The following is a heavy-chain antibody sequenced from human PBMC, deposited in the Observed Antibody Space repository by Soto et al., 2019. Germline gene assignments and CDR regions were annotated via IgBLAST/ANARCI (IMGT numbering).Heavy chain of an antibody. CDR2: IWYDGSNK. CDR1: GFTFSSHV. Sequence: QVQLVESGGGVVQPGRSLRLSCAASGFTFSSHVMHWVRQAPGKGLEWVAVIWYDGSNKYYADSVKGRFPISRDNSKTTLYLQMNSLRAEDTAVYYCARDRDSSGWYDGYFDLWGRGTLVTVSS. J-gene: IGHJ2*01. CDR3: ARDRDSSGWYDGYFDL. D-gene: IGHD6-19*01. V-gene: IGHV3-33*01.